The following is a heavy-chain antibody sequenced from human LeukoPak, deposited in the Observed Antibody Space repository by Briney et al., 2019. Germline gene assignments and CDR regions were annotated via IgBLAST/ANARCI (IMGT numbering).Heavy chain of an antibody. V-gene: IGHV3-30*18. CDR1: GFTFSSYG. J-gene: IGHJ4*02. CDR3: AKDLSSRITMVRGVIDYFDY. D-gene: IGHD3-10*01. CDR2: ISYDGSNK. Sequence: GGSLRLSCAASGFTFSSYGMHWVRQAPGKGLEWVAVISYDGSNKYYADSVKGRFTISRDNSKNTLYLQMNSLRAEDTAVYYCAKDLSSRITMVRGVIDYFDYWGQGTLVTVSS.